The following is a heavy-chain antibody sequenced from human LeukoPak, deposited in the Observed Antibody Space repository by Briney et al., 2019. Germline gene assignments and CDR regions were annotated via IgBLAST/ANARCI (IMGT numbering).Heavy chain of an antibody. CDR3: ARGRGSGSSDY. Sequence: GGSLRLSCAASGFTFSDYAMSWVRQAPGKGLEWVSAISSSGRGGSTYYADSVKGRFTISRDTSKNTLYLQMSSLRVEDTAVYYCARGRGSGSSDYWGQGTLVTVSS. D-gene: IGHD3-10*01. J-gene: IGHJ4*02. CDR1: GFTFSDYA. V-gene: IGHV3-23*01. CDR2: ISSSGRGGST.